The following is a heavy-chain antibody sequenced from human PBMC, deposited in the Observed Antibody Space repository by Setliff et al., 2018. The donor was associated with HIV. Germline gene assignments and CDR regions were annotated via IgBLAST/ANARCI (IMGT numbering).Heavy chain of an antibody. D-gene: IGHD2-2*01. J-gene: IGHJ4*02. CDR1: GAPFNGYY. V-gene: IGHV4-34*01. CDR2: IYHSGIV. CDR3: ARVRLRVPPSIFDY. Sequence: KPSETLSLTCAVYGAPFNGYYWAWIRQSPAKGLEWIGEIYHSGIVNYNPSLQSRVTISTDTSKNQFSLGLNSVTVADTAVYYCARVRLRVPPSIFDYWGMGSLVTVSS.